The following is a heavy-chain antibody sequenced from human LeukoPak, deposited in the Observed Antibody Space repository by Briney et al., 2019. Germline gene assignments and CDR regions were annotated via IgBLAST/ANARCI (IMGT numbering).Heavy chain of an antibody. CDR3: ARGHGGNSGHYYYYYMDV. V-gene: IGHV1-69*06. J-gene: IGHJ6*03. CDR1: GGTFSSYA. Sequence: SVKVSCKASGGTFSSYAISWVRQAPGQGLEWMGGIIPIFGTANYAQKFQGRVTITADKSTSTAYMELSSLRSEDTAVYHCARGHGGNSGHYYYYYMDVWGKGTTVTVSS. D-gene: IGHD4-23*01. CDR2: IIPIFGTA.